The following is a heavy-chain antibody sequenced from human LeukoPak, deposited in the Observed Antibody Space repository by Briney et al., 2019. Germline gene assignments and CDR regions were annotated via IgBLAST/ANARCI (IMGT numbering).Heavy chain of an antibody. D-gene: IGHD3-10*01. Sequence: RGSLRLSCAASGFTFSSYSMNWVRQAPGKGLEWVSSISSSSSYIYYADSVKGRFTISRDNAKNSLYLQMNSLRAEDTAVYYCARAASVRGVIIIDYWGQGTLVTVSS. CDR2: ISSSSSYI. J-gene: IGHJ4*02. CDR1: GFTFSSYS. CDR3: ARAASVRGVIIIDY. V-gene: IGHV3-21*01.